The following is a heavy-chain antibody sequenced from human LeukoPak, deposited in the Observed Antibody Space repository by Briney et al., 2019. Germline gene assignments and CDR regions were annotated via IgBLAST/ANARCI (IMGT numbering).Heavy chain of an antibody. Sequence: SETLSLTCAVYGGSFSGYYWSWIRQPPGKGLEWIGEINHSGSTNYNPSLKSRVTISVDTSKNQFSLKLSSVTAADTAVYYCARLSSGWYSRYFDYWGQGTLVTVSS. CDR3: ARLSSGWYSRYFDY. V-gene: IGHV4-34*01. CDR2: INHSGST. J-gene: IGHJ4*02. D-gene: IGHD6-19*01. CDR1: GGSFSGYY.